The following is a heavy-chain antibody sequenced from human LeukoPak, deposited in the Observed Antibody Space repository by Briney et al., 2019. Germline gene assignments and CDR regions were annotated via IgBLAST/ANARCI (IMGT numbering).Heavy chain of an antibody. J-gene: IGHJ4*02. CDR1: GFTFVTYG. CDR2: IWYDGSNK. CDR3: AINPGGGRFGEFPDY. Sequence: GGSLRLSCAASGFTFVTYGMHWVRQAPGKGLEWVAAIWYDGSNKYYADSVKGRFTIARDNSKNTLYLQLNSLRAEDTAVYYCAINPGGGRFGEFPDYWGQGTLVTVSS. D-gene: IGHD3-10*01. V-gene: IGHV3-33*01.